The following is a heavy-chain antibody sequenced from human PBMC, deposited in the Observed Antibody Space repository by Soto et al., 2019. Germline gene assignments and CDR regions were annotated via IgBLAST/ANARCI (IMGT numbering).Heavy chain of an antibody. CDR3: AREVRGDYFDY. D-gene: IGHD3-10*01. V-gene: IGHV4-59*01. Sequence: PSETLSLTCTVSGGSISSYYWSWIRQPPGKGLEWIGYIYYSGSTNYNPSLKSRVTISVDTSKNQFSLKLSSVTAADTAVYYCAREVRGDYFDYWGQGTLVTVSS. J-gene: IGHJ4*02. CDR2: IYYSGST. CDR1: GGSISSYY.